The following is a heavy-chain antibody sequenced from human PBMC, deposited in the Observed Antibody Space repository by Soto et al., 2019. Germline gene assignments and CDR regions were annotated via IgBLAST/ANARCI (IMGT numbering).Heavy chain of an antibody. J-gene: IGHJ4*02. CDR1: GDSISSSTYY. V-gene: IGHV4-31*03. D-gene: IGHD5-18*01. CDR2: IYYSGST. Sequence: PSETLSLTCTVSGDSISSSTYYWSWIRQHPGKGLEWIGYIYYSGSTYYNPSLKSRVTISVDTSKNQFSLKLSSVTAADTAVYYCARARVLRGYSYGSLDYWGQGTLVTVSS. CDR3: ARARVLRGYSYGSLDY.